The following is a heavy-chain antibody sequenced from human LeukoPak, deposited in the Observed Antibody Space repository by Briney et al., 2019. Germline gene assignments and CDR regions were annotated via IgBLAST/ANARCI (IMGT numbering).Heavy chain of an antibody. V-gene: IGHV3-73*01. J-gene: IGHJ4*02. CDR2: IRSKANNYAT. Sequence: PGGSLRLSCAASGFTFSSSSMHWVRQASGKWLEWVGRIRSKANNYATAYAASVKGRFTISRDDSKNTAYLQMNSLKTEDTAMYYCTRPAIVGATFPSFDQWGQGTLVTVSS. CDR1: GFTFSSSS. CDR3: TRPAIVGATFPSFDQ. D-gene: IGHD1-26*01.